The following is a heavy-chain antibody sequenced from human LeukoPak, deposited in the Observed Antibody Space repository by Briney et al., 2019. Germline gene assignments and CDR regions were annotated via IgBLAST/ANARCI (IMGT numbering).Heavy chain of an antibody. V-gene: IGHV3-23*01. CDR3: AKSLFTSATGTGRAFHI. CDR2: ISASGDVT. Sequence: GGSLRLSCAASGFTFSKFPMGWVRQAPGRGLEWVSAISASGDVTSYADSLRGRFTISRDNSKSTLYLQMNGLRAEDTAIFYCAKSLFTSATGTGRAFHIWGQGTRVTVSS. J-gene: IGHJ3*02. CDR1: GFTFSKFP. D-gene: IGHD1-1*01.